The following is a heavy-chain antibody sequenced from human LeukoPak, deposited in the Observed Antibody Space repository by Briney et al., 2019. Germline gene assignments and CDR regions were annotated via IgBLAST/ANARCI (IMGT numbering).Heavy chain of an antibody. CDR3: ARLLLSRTFDY. CDR2: IKEDGSEK. V-gene: IGHV3-7*01. CDR1: GFTFSSYW. Sequence: GGSLRLSCAASGFTFSSYWMSWVRQASGKGLEWVANIKEDGSEKYYVDSLKGRFTISRDNAKNSLFLQMNSLRAEDTAVYYCARLLLSRTFDYWGQGDLVTVSS. J-gene: IGHJ4*02. D-gene: IGHD3-10*01.